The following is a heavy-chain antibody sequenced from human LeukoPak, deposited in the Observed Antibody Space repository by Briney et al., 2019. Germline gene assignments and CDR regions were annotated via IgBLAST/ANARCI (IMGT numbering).Heavy chain of an antibody. CDR1: GGSVSSYY. CDR2: IFYTGST. V-gene: IGHV4-59*02. J-gene: IGHJ4*02. Sequence: SETLSLTCTVAGGSVSSYYWSWIRQPPGKGREWIGYIFYTGSTKSNPSLNSRVTISGGTSKNQFSLRLSSVAAADTAVYYCARGGGSGYYPGDYWGQGTLVTVSS. CDR3: ARGGGSGYYPGDY. D-gene: IGHD3-22*01.